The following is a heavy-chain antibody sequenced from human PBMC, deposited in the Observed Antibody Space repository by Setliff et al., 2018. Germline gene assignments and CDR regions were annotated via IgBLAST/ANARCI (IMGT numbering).Heavy chain of an antibody. CDR2: VNGDETIR. V-gene: IGHV3-74*01. D-gene: IGHD2-8*01. J-gene: IGHJ4*02. CDR3: AKVKKPLIRGSGFDY. Sequence: TFSTHWMQWVRQVPGKGLEWVSRVNGDETIRSYVDSVKGRFTISRENAKNTVYLEMTSLRPEDTGIYYCAKVKKPLIRGSGFDYWGRGTLVTVSS. CDR1: TFSTHW.